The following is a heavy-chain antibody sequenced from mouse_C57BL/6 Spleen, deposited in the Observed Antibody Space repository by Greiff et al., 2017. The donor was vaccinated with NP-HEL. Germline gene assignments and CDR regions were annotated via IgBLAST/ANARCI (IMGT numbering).Heavy chain of an antibody. CDR1: GYAFTNYL. CDR2: INPGSGDT. CDR3: ARGLKLGRYAMDY. J-gene: IGHJ4*01. Sequence: QVQLQQSGAELVRPGTSVKVSCKASGYAFTNYLIEWVKQRPGQGLEWIGVINPGSGDTNYNAKFKGKATLTADKSSSTAYMQRSSLTSEDSAVYFCARGLKLGRYAMDYWGQGTSVTVSS. V-gene: IGHV1-54*01. D-gene: IGHD4-1*01.